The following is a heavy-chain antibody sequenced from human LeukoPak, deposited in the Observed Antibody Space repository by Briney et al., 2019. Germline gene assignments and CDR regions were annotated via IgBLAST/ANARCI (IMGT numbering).Heavy chain of an antibody. CDR3: AILGGIVGATRFDY. V-gene: IGHV3-7*01. CDR2: IKQDGSEK. CDR1: GFTFSSYW. Sequence: GGSLRLSCAASGFTFSSYWMSWVRQAPGKGLEWVANIKQDGSEKYYADSVKGRFTISRDNSKNTLYLQMNSLRAEDTAVYYCAILGGIVGATRFDYWGQGTLVTVSS. J-gene: IGHJ4*02. D-gene: IGHD1-26*01.